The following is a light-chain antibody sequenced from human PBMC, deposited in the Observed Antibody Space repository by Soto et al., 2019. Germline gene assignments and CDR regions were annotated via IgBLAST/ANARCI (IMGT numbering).Light chain of an antibody. V-gene: IGLV1-44*01. CDR1: GSNIGSNS. CDR3: ATWDDNLNAYV. J-gene: IGLJ1*01. CDR2: TNN. Sequence: QSVLTQPPSASGTPGQRVTISCSGSGSNIGSNSVNWYQQLPGKAPKLLIYTNNQRRSGVPDRFSGSKSGTSASLVIGGLQSEDEAHYYCATWDDNLNAYVFGTGTKVTDL.